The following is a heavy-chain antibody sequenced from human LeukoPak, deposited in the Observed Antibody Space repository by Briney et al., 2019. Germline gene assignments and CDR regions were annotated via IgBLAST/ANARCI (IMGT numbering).Heavy chain of an antibody. D-gene: IGHD5-12*01. Sequence: SVKVSCKASGGTFSSYAISWVRQAPGQGLEWMGGIVPIFGTANYAQTFQGRVTITADESTSTAYMELSSLRSEDTAVYYCARGGYDLFYYYYYGMDVWGKGTTVTVSS. V-gene: IGHV1-69*13. CDR3: ARGGYDLFYYYYYGMDV. CDR1: GGTFSSYA. CDR2: IVPIFGTA. J-gene: IGHJ6*04.